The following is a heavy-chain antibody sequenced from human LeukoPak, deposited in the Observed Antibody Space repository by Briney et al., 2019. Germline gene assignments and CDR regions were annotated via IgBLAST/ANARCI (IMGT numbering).Heavy chain of an antibody. CDR3: ARDNYGSDYYYGMDV. J-gene: IGHJ6*02. CDR1: GFTFSSYS. V-gene: IGHV3-21*01. CDR2: ISSSSSYI. D-gene: IGHD4-11*01. Sequence: PGGSLRLSCAASGFTFSSYSMNWVRQAPGKRLEWVSSISSSSSYIYYADSVKGRFTISRDNAKNSLYLQMNSLRAEDTAVYYCARDNYGSDYYYGMDVWGQGTTVTVSS.